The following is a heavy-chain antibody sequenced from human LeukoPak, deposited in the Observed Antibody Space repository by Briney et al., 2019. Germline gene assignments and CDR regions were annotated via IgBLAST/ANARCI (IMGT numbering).Heavy chain of an antibody. D-gene: IGHD1-1*01. CDR3: ATRQAY. CDR1: GYRFTWQY. Sequence: AAVKVSCKASGYRFTWQYMHWVGQAPGQGREGMGGINPNRGGRNYAQKFQGRVTMTRDTSISTAYMELSRLRSDDTAVYYCATRQAYWGQGTTVTVSS. CDR2: INPNRGGR. J-gene: IGHJ6*02. V-gene: IGHV1-2*02.